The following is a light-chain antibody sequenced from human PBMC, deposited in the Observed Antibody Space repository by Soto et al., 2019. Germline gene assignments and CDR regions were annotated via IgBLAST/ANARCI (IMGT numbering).Light chain of an antibody. CDR3: QQYNNWPRT. CDR1: QSVSSD. J-gene: IGKJ1*01. Sequence: EIVVTQAPATLYVSPGERATLSCRASQSVSSDLAWYHQKPGQAPRLLIYGASTRATGIPARFSGSGSGTEFTLTINSLQSEDFAVYYCQQYNNWPRTFGQGTKVDIK. V-gene: IGKV3-15*01. CDR2: GAS.